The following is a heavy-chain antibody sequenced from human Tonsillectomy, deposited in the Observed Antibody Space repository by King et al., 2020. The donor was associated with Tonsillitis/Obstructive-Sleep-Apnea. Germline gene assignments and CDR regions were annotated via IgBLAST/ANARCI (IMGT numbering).Heavy chain of an antibody. CDR3: ARVAIWHFIWFDP. J-gene: IGHJ5*02. D-gene: IGHD3-3*02. CDR2: IKQDGSEK. CDR1: RFTFSSYW. V-gene: IGHV3-7*01. Sequence: VQLVESGGGLVQPGGSLRLSCAASRFTFSSYWMSWVRQAPGKGLEWVANIKQDGSEKYYVDSVKGLFTISRDNAKNSLYLQMNSLRAEDTAVYYCARVAIWHFIWFDPWGQGALVTVSS.